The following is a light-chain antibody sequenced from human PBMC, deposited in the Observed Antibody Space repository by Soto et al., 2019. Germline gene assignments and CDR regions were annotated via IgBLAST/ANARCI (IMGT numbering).Light chain of an antibody. Sequence: DIQMTQSPSSLSASVGDRVTITCRASQGISTYLVWYQQRQGRAPKLLIYDASSLLSGVPSRFSGSGSGTDFTLTISSLQHEDFATYYCQQSYRTPYTFGQGTKLATK. J-gene: IGKJ2*01. CDR3: QQSYRTPYT. CDR2: DAS. V-gene: IGKV1-39*01. CDR1: QGISTY.